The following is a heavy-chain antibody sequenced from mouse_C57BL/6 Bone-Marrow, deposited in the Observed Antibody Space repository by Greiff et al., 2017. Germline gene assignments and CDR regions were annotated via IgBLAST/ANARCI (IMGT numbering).Heavy chain of an antibody. V-gene: IGHV1-80*01. Sequence: QVQLQQSGAELAKPGASVKISCKASGYAFSSYWMNWVKQRPGMGLEWIGQIYPGDGDTNYNGKFKGKATLTADKCSRTAYMQLSSLTSEDSAVYYCARGSCDWYIDVWGTGTTVTVSS. CDR3: ARGSCDWYIDV. CDR1: GYAFSSYW. J-gene: IGHJ1*03. CDR2: IYPGDGDT.